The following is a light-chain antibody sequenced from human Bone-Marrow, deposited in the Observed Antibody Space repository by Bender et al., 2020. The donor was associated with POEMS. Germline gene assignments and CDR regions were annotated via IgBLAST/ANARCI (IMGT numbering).Light chain of an antibody. CDR2: RDT. CDR1: TSNIGRNY. Sequence: QSVLTQPPSVSGTPGQRITISCSGSTSNIGRNYVYWYQQVPGTAPKLLIYRDTQRFSGVVDRFSASKSGPSASLAISGLRSEDEADYYCCSYADNAGSYVVFGGGTKLTVL. V-gene: IGLV1-47*01. CDR3: CSYADNAGSYVV. J-gene: IGLJ2*01.